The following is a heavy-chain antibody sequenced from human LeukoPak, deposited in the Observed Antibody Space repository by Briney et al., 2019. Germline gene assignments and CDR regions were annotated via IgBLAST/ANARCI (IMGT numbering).Heavy chain of an antibody. D-gene: IGHD3-22*01. CDR1: GGSISSYY. CDR2: TYYSGST. V-gene: IGHV4-59*08. J-gene: IGHJ3*02. CDR3: ARQQDSSGSRDAFDI. Sequence: PSETLSLTCTVSGGSISSYYWSWIRQPPGKGLEWIGYTYYSGSTNYNPSLKSRVTISVDTSKNQFSLKLSSVTAADTAVYYCARQQDSSGSRDAFDIWGQGTMVTVSS.